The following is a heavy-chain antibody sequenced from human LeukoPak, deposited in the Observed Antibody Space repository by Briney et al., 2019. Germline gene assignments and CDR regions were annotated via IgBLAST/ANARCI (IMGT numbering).Heavy chain of an antibody. CDR2: IYTSGST. J-gene: IGHJ4*02. Sequence: SETLSLTCTVSGGSISSDSYYWSWIRQPAGKGLEWIGRIYTSGSTNYNPSLKSRVTISVDKSKNQFSLKLSSVTAADTAVYYCARDSGEWGQGTLVTVSS. CDR3: ARDSGE. V-gene: IGHV4-61*02. D-gene: IGHD1-26*01. CDR1: GGSISSDSYY.